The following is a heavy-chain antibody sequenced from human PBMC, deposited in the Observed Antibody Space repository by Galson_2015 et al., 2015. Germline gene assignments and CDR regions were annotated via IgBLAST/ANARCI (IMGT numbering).Heavy chain of an antibody. V-gene: IGHV1-2*06. Sequence: ASVKVSCKASGYTFTDYYMHWVRQAPGQGLEWMGRINPNSGGTNYAQKFQGRVTMTRDTSISTAYMELSRLRSDDTAVYYCARDLEDIVVVVVSSPLDYWGQGTLVTVSS. D-gene: IGHD2-15*01. CDR2: INPNSGGT. J-gene: IGHJ4*02. CDR3: ARDLEDIVVVVVSSPLDY. CDR1: GYTFTDYY.